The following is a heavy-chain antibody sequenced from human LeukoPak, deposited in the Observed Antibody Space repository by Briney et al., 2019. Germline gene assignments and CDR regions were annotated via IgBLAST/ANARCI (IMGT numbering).Heavy chain of an antibody. D-gene: IGHD6-13*01. V-gene: IGHV4-59*08. CDR3: ARHMYSTSPYFDY. J-gene: IGHJ4*02. CDR1: GGSISSYY. CDR2: IFYSGST. Sequence: SETLSLTCTVSGGSISSYYWSWIRQPPGKGLKWIGYIFYSGSTNYNPSLKSRVTISVDTSKNQFSLKLSSVTAADTAVYYCARHMYSTSPYFDYWAQGTLVTVSS.